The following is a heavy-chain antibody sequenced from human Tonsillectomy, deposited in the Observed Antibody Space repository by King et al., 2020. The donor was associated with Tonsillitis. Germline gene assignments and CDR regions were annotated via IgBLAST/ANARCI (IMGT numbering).Heavy chain of an antibody. J-gene: IGHJ4*02. CDR3: AGAVVHTAMVDDY. D-gene: IGHD5-18*01. CDR1: GFTFSSYA. V-gene: IGHV3-30*04. CDR2: ISYDGSNK. Sequence: VQLVESGGGVVQPGRSLRLSCAASGFTFSSYAMHWVRQAPGKGLEWVAVISYDGSNKYYAGSVKGRFTISRDISKNTLYLQMNRLRAEDAAVYYSAGAVVHTAMVDDYWGQGTLVTVSS.